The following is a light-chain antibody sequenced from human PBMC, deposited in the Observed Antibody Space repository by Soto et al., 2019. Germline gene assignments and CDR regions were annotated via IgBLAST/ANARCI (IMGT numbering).Light chain of an antibody. Sequence: QSALTQPPSVSGSPGQSVTISCTGTSTDFVGYNRVSWYQQPPGTAPKLIIYEASNRPSGVPDRFPGSKSGNTASLTISGLQAADEADYYCSLYTSENTYVFGTGTKVTGL. CDR1: STDFVGYNR. CDR2: EAS. V-gene: IGLV2-18*01. CDR3: SLYTSENTYV. J-gene: IGLJ1*01.